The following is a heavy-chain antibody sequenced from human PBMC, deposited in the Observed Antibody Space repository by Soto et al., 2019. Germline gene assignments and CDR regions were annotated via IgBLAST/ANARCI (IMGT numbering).Heavy chain of an antibody. J-gene: IGHJ4*02. V-gene: IGHV3-23*01. D-gene: IGHD5-12*01. Sequence: EVQLLESGGGLVQPGGSLRLSCAASGFSFDDYAMTWVRQAAGKGLGWVSAISGSGDNTYYADSVKGRFTISRDNSKNTLYLQLNSLRAEDTAVYYCAKGYYSGYDLAYFDYWGQGTLVTVSS. CDR2: ISGSGDNT. CDR3: AKGYYSGYDLAYFDY. CDR1: GFSFDDYA.